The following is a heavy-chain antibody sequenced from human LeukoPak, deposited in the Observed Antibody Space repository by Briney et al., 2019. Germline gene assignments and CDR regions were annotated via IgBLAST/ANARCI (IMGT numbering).Heavy chain of an antibody. Sequence: PGGSLRLSCAASGFPFSPYWMHWVRQAPGKGLVWVSRINNDGSSTMYADSVKGRFTISRDNSKNTLYLQMNSLRAEDTAVYYCAKTGSPSYYFDYWGQETLVTVSS. CDR1: GFPFSPYW. V-gene: IGHV3-74*03. CDR2: INNDGSST. CDR3: AKTGSPSYYFDY. J-gene: IGHJ4*02. D-gene: IGHD3-10*01.